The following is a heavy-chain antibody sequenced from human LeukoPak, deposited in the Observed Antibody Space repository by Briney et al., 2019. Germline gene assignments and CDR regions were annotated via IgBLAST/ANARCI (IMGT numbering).Heavy chain of an antibody. D-gene: IGHD5-24*01. J-gene: IGHJ4*02. CDR1: GGTFSSYA. V-gene: IGHV1-69*04. CDR3: ARGSVETATIYYFDY. Sequence: SVKVSCKASGGTFSSYAISWVRQAPGQGLEWMGRIIPILGIANYAQKFQGRVTITADKSTSTAYMELSSLRSEDTAVYYCARGSVETATIYYFDYWGQGTLVTVSS. CDR2: IIPILGIA.